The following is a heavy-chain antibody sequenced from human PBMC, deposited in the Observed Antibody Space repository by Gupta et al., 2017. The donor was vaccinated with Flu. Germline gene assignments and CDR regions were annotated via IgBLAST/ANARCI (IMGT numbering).Heavy chain of an antibody. CDR2: IWYDGSNK. D-gene: IGHD6-6*01. Sequence: QVQLVESGGGVVQPGRSLRLSCAASGFTFSSYGMHWVRQAPGKGLEWVAVIWYDGSNKYYADSVKGRFTISRDNSKNTLYLQMNSLRAEDTAVYYCARDKLGPQLVLEYYGMDVWGQGTTVTVSS. CDR3: ARDKLGPQLVLEYYGMDV. J-gene: IGHJ6*02. V-gene: IGHV3-33*01. CDR1: GFTFSSYG.